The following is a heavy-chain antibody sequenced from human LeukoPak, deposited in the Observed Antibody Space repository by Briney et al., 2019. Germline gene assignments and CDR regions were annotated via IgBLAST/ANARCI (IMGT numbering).Heavy chain of an antibody. V-gene: IGHV4-59*11. CDR1: GGSINNHY. Sequence: SETLSLTCTVSGGSINNHYWTWIRQPPGKGLEWVACIHYTGTTDCYPSVRSRATISVDTSKNHFSLNLRSVTAADTAIYYCARGHFGMDVWGQGTTVTVSS. J-gene: IGHJ6*02. CDR3: ARGHFGMDV. CDR2: IHYTGTT.